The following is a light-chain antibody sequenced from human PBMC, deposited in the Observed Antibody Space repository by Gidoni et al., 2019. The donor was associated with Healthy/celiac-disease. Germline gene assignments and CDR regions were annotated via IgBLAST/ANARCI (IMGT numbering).Light chain of an antibody. CDR1: QDISNY. CDR3: QQYDNLPIT. CDR2: DAS. V-gene: IGKV1-33*01. J-gene: IGKJ5*01. Sequence: DIHMPQSPSFLSASVGDSVTITCQASQDISNYLNWYQQKPGKAPKLLIYDASNLETGVPSRFSGSGSGTDFTFTISSLQPEDIATYYCQQYDNLPITFGQGTRLEIK.